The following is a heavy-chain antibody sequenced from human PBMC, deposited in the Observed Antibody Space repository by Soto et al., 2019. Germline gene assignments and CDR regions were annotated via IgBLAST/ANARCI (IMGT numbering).Heavy chain of an antibody. CDR2: IYSGGST. D-gene: IGHD6-6*01. Sequence: GGSLRLSCAASGFTVSSNYMSWVRQAPGKGLEWVSVIYSGGSTYYADSVKGRFTISRDNSKNTLYLQMNSLRAEDTAVYYCARDFGSIAARPGDYWGQGTLVTVSS. V-gene: IGHV3-53*01. CDR1: GFTVSSNY. J-gene: IGHJ4*02. CDR3: ARDFGSIAARPGDY.